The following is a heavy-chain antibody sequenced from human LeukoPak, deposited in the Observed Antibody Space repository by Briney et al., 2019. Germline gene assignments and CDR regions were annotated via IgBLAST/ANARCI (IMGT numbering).Heavy chain of an antibody. D-gene: IGHD4-23*01. CDR3: AATLAHQPDY. Sequence: PSETLSLTCTVSGGPISTSSYYWGWIRRPPGKGLEWIGSSTYGGGTTYYNSSLKSRVTISLDTSKNQFSLNLNSVTAADTAVYYCAATLAHQPDYWGQGILVTVSS. CDR2: STYGGGTT. CDR1: GGPISTSSYY. J-gene: IGHJ4*02. V-gene: IGHV4-39*01.